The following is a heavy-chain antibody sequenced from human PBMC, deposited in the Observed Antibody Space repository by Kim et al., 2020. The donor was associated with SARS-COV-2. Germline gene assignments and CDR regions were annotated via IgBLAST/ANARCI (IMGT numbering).Heavy chain of an antibody. V-gene: IGHV3-7*03. CDR3: AILKPDY. Sequence: GGSLRLSCVGSGIIFSSHWMNWFRQAPGRGMEWVASIKPDGSETFYVDSAKGRFTVSRDNAHNSLYLQLNSLRAEDTAVYYCAILKPDYWGQGTLITVSS. CDR2: IKPDGSET. CDR1: GIIFSSHW. J-gene: IGHJ4*02.